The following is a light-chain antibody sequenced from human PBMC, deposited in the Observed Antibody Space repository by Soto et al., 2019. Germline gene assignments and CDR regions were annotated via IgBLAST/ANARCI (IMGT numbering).Light chain of an antibody. CDR2: AAS. V-gene: IGKV1-39*01. J-gene: IGKJ3*01. Sequence: DIQMTQSPSSLSASVGDRVTITCRASQSISNYLNWYQQKPGKAPKLLMFAASSLQSGVPSRFSGNGSGTDFTLTISSLQPEDFATYYCQQSYNTPLFGPGTKVDIK. CDR3: QQSYNTPL. CDR1: QSISNY.